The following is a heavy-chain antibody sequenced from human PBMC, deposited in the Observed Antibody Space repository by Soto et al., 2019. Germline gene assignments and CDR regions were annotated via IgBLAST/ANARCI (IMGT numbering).Heavy chain of an antibody. J-gene: IGHJ6*02. V-gene: IGHV3-23*01. CDR3: AKENGETRTLFTVYYSYGLDD. CDR2: IIVSGGST. CDR1: GFTFSSYV. Sequence: PWGSLRLSCAASGFTFSSYVMSWFRQAPGKGLEWVSTIIVSGGSTYYADSVKGRFTISRDNSKNTLYLQMNSLRAEDTALYYCAKENGETRTLFTVYYSYGLDDWGQGSTVTVSS. D-gene: IGHD1-7*01.